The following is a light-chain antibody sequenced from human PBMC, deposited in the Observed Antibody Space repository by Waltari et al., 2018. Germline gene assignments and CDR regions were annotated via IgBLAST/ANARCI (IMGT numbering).Light chain of an antibody. J-gene: IGLJ3*02. V-gene: IGLV2-14*01. Sequence: QSALTQPASVSGSPGQSITISCTGTSSDAGGYNYVSWYQQHPGKAPKLMIYDVSNRPSGVSNRFSGSKSANTASLTISGLQAEDEADYYCSSYTSSRTRVFGGGTKLTVL. CDR3: SSYTSSRTRV. CDR1: SSDAGGYNY. CDR2: DVS.